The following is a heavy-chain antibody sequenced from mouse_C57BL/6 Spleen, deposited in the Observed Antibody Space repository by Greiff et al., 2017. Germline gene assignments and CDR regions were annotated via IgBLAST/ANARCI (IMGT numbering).Heavy chain of an antibody. Sequence: EVQLQQSGAELVRPGASVKLSCTASGFNIKDDYMHWVKQRPEQGLEWIGWIDPENGDTEYASKFQGKATITADTSANTAYLQLSSLKSEDTAVYYCITWDYGSSYVFAYWGQGTLVTVSA. J-gene: IGHJ3*01. CDR1: GFNIKDDY. CDR3: ITWDYGSSYVFAY. D-gene: IGHD1-1*01. CDR2: IDPENGDT. V-gene: IGHV14-4*01.